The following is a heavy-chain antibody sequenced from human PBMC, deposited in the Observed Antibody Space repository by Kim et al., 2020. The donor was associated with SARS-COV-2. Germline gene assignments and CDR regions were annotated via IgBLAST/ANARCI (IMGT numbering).Heavy chain of an antibody. V-gene: IGHV4-34*01. CDR2: INHSGST. D-gene: IGHD4-17*01. CDR1: GGSFSGYY. Sequence: SETLSLTCAVYGGSFSGYYWSWIRQPPGKGLEWIGEINHSGSTNYNPSLKSRVTISVDTSKNQFSLKLSSVTAADTAVYYCARGRGGPTVVTLGFGDHY. J-gene: IGHJ6*01. CDR3: ARGRGGPTVVTLGFGDHY.